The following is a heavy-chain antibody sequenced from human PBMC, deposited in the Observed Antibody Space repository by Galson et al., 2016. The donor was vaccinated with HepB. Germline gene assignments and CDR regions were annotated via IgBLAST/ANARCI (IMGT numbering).Heavy chain of an antibody. CDR2: IYWDDDK. J-gene: IGHJ3*01. D-gene: IGHD6-13*01. CDR3: ANYRSCWFSVGPDAFDV. V-gene: IGHV2-5*02. CDR1: GFSISTSGMA. Sequence: PALVKPPQTLTLTCDVSGFSISTSGMAVAWIRQPPGEALEWFALIYWDDDKRYRPSLKNRITMTRDTSKNQVVLTMTDMDPTETATYYFANYRSCWFSVGPDAFDVWGRGTRVTASS.